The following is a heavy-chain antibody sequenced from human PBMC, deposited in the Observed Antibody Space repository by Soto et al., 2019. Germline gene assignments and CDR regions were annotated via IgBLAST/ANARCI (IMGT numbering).Heavy chain of an antibody. CDR1: GGSISSYY. CDR2: FYYSGST. CDR3: ARGGDTAMVRYNYYDSSGYYYAWFDP. V-gene: IGHV4-59*01. D-gene: IGHD3-22*01. J-gene: IGHJ5*02. Sequence: SETLSLTCTVSGGSISSYYWSWIRQPPGKGLEWIGYFYYSGSTNYNPSLKSRVTISVDTSKNQFSLKLSSVTAADTAVYYCARGGDTAMVRYNYYDSSGYYYAWFDPWGQGTLVTVS.